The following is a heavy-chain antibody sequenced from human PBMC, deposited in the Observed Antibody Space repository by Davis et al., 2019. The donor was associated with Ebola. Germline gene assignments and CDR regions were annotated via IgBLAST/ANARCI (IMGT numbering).Heavy chain of an antibody. J-gene: IGHJ6*04. V-gene: IGHV3-30*03. CDR3: GSGYYGMDV. Sequence: GGSLRLSCEASGITFSIHSMHWVRQAPGKGLEWVAVISSDGSEKFYADSVRGRFTISRDNSKNTLFLQMNSLRAEDTAVYYCGSGYYGMDVWGKGTTVTVSS. CDR1: GITFSIHS. CDR2: ISSDGSEK. D-gene: IGHD3-10*01.